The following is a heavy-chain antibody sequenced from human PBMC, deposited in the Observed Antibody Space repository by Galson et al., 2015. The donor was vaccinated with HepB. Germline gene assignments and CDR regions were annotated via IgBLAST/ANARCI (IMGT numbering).Heavy chain of an antibody. CDR1: GFSLSNARMG. CDR2: IFSNDEK. J-gene: IGHJ5*02. Sequence: PALVKPTQTPTLTCTVSGFSLSNARMGVSWIRQPPGKALEWLAHIFSNDEKSYSTSLKSRLTISKDTSKSQVVLTMTNMDPVDTATYYCAPYYYGSGSYSFDPWGQGTLVTVSS. CDR3: APYYYGSGSYSFDP. D-gene: IGHD3-10*01. V-gene: IGHV2-26*01.